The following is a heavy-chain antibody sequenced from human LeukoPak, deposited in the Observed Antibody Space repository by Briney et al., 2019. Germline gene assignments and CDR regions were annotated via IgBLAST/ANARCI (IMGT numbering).Heavy chain of an antibody. J-gene: IGHJ4*02. CDR1: GGTFSSYA. CDR3: ARGPRLGATFDY. CDR2: IIPIFGTA. V-gene: IGHV1-69*13. Sequence: SVKVSCKASGGTFSSYAISWVRQAPGRGLEWMGGIIPIFGTANYAQKFQGRVTITADESTSTAYMELSSLRSEDTAVYYCARGPRLGATFDYWGQGTLVTVSS. D-gene: IGHD1-26*01.